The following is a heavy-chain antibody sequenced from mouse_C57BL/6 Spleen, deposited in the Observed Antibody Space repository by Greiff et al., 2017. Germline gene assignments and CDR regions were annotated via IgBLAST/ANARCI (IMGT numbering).Heavy chain of an antibody. Sequence: QVQLQQSGAELARPGASVKLSCKASGYTFTSYGISWVKQRTGQGLEWIGEIYPRSGNTYYNETFKGKATLTADKSSSTAYMELRSLTSEDSAVYFCASGAKYQGYFDDWGQGTTLTVSS. J-gene: IGHJ2*01. CDR3: ASGAKYQGYFDD. V-gene: IGHV1-81*01. D-gene: IGHD5-1-1*01. CDR1: GYTFTSYG. CDR2: IYPRSGNT.